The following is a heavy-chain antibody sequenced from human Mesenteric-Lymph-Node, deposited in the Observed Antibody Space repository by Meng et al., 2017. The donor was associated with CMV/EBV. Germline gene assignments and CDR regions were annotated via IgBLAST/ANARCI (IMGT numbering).Heavy chain of an antibody. CDR1: GGTFSSYA. V-gene: IGHV1-69*01. CDR3: ARDRQDCTNGVCNDY. Sequence: SGGTFSSYAISWVRQAPGQGLEWMGGIIPIFGTANYAQKFQGRVTITADESTSTAYMELSSLRSEDTAVYYCARDRQDCTNGVCNDYWGQGTLVTVSS. J-gene: IGHJ4*02. CDR2: IIPIFGTA. D-gene: IGHD2-8*01.